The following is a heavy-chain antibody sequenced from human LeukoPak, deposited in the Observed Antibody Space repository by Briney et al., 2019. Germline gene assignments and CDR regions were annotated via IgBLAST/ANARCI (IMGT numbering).Heavy chain of an antibody. D-gene: IGHD6-19*01. J-gene: IGHJ6*03. CDR3: ARHGGTYSSGSYYYMDV. CDR2: IYYSGST. Sequence: SETLSLTCTVSGGSISSYYWSWIRQPPGKGLEWIGYIYYSGSTNYNPSLKSRVTISVDTSKNQFSLKLSSVTAADTAVYYCARHGGTYSSGSYYYMDVWGKGTTVTISS. CDR1: GGSISSYY. V-gene: IGHV4-59*08.